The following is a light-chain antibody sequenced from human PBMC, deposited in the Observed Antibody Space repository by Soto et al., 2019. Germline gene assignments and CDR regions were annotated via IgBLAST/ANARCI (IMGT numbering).Light chain of an antibody. Sequence: DIQMTQSPSTLSASRGDRVTITCRDSQSIDSCLAWYQQKPGKAPKLLIYKAYSLQTGVPSRFSGSGSGTEFTLTISSLQPEDFATYYCQHYNSYARTFGQGTKVDVK. CDR1: QSIDSC. V-gene: IGKV1-5*03. CDR2: KAY. J-gene: IGKJ1*01. CDR3: QHYNSYART.